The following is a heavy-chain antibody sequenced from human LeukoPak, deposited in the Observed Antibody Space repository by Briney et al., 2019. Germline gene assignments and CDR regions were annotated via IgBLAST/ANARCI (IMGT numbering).Heavy chain of an antibody. D-gene: IGHD3-10*01. V-gene: IGHV1-2*02. CDR1: GYTFTGYY. CDR3: ARGAVRYYGSGNPTYDY. J-gene: IGHJ4*02. Sequence: GASVKASCKASGYTFTGYYMHWVRQAPGQGLEWMGWINPNSGGTNYAQKFQGRVTMTRDTSISTAYMELSRLRSDDTAVYYCARGAVRYYGSGNPTYDYWGQGTLVTVSS. CDR2: INPNSGGT.